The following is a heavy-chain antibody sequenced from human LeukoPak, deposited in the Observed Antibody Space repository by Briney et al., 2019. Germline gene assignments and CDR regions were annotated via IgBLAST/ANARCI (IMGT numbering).Heavy chain of an antibody. D-gene: IGHD3-9*01. CDR3: ATDLSRYDILTGYYRSFDY. V-gene: IGHV1-24*01. CDR2: FDPEDGET. CDR1: GYTLTELS. J-gene: IGHJ4*02. Sequence: ASVKVSCKVSGYTLTELSTHWVRQAPGKGLEWMGGFDPEDGETIYAQKFQGRVTMTEDTSTDTAYMELSSLRSKDTAVYYCATDLSRYDILTGYYRSFDYWGQGTLVTVSS.